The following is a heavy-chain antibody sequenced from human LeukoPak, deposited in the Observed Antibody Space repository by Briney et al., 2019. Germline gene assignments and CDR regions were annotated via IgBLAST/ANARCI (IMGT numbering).Heavy chain of an antibody. V-gene: IGHV5-51*01. CDR1: GSRFTNYW. Sequence: GGSLQISCKGSGSRFTNYWIAWVRQMPGKGLEWMGIIYPGDSDTKYSPSFQGQVTISADKSISTAYLQWRSLKASDTAMYYCARLDDYWGQGTLVTVSS. CDR3: ARLDDY. CDR2: IYPGDSDT. J-gene: IGHJ4*02.